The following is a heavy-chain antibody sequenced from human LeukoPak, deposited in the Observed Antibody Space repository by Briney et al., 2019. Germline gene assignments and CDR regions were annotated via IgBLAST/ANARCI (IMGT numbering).Heavy chain of an antibody. D-gene: IGHD6-13*01. CDR1: GGSISSYY. V-gene: IGHV4-59*08. CDR3: ASQEGIAAAGAFDY. CDR2: IYHSGST. J-gene: IGHJ4*02. Sequence: PSETLSLTCTVSGGSISSYYWSWIRQPAGKGLEWIGSIYHSGSTYYNPSLKSRVTISVDTSKNQFSLKLSSVTAADTAVYYCASQEGIAAAGAFDYWGQGTLVTVSS.